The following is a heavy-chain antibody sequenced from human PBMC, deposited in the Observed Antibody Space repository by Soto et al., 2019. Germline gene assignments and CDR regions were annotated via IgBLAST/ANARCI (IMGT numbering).Heavy chain of an antibody. V-gene: IGHV5-10-1*01. CDR1: GYSFTSYW. Sequence: PGESLKISCKGSGYSFTSYWISWVRQMPGKGLEWMGRIDPSDSYTNYSPSFQGHVTISADNSRNTLYLQMNSLRADDTAVYYCVKNRGAGSLSNWSFASWGRGSLVTVSS. J-gene: IGHJ2*01. CDR2: IDPSDSYT. CDR3: VKNRGAGSLSNWSFAS. D-gene: IGHD1-26*01.